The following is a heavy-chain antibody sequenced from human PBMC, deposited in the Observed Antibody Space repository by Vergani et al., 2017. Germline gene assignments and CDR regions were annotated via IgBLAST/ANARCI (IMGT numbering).Heavy chain of an antibody. D-gene: IGHD1-14*01. CDR3: AREPPLTGLFDY. CDR2: ISPDGFST. J-gene: IGHJ4*02. CDR1: GYPFTAYY. V-gene: IGHV1-46*03. Sequence: QVQLVQSGAEVKKPGASVKVSCKASGYPFTAYYIHWVRQAPEQGLEWVGVISPDGFSTFYAQKFQGRVTITRDTSTSTVYVEVTSLRSDDPAVYYCAREPPLTGLFDYRGQGALVTVCS.